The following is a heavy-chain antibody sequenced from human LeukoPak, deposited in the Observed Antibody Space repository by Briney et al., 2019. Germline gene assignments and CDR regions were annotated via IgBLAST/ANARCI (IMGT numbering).Heavy chain of an antibody. CDR1: GGSISSGSYY. CDR2: IYTSGST. CDR3: AREGPLWSSSWFHFDY. J-gene: IGHJ4*02. Sequence: SETLSLTCTVSGGSISSGSYYWSWLRQPAGKGLEWIGRIYTSGSTNYNPSLKSRVTISVDTSKNQFSLKLSSVPAADTAVYYCAREGPLWSSSWFHFDYWGQGTLVTVSS. V-gene: IGHV4-61*02. D-gene: IGHD6-13*01.